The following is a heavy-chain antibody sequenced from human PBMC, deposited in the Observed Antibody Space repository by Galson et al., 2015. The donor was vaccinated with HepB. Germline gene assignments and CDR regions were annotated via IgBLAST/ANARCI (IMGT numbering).Heavy chain of an antibody. D-gene: IGHD3-10*01. CDR1: GFTFSNAW. Sequence: SLRLSCAASGFTFSNAWMSWVRQAPGKGLEWVGRIKSKTDGGTTDYAAPVKGRFTISRDDSKNTLYLQMNSLKTEDTAVYYCTWVMVRGVITYWGQGTLVTVSS. V-gene: IGHV3-15*01. J-gene: IGHJ4*02. CDR2: IKSKTDGGTT. CDR3: TWVMVRGVITY.